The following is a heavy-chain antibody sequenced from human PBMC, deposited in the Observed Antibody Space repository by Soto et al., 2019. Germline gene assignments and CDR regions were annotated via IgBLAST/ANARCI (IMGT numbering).Heavy chain of an antibody. V-gene: IGHV3-53*01. CDR1: GFTVTSNY. D-gene: IGHD3-3*01. Sequence: GGSLRLSCEASGFTVTSNYMNWVRQAPGKGLEWVAVMYPGGATYYADSVKGRFTISRDNSKTSLYLQMNTLRDEDTAIYYCAKDRNYYAGGDYTAGVGFDVWGQGTMVTVSS. CDR2: MYPGGAT. CDR3: AKDRNYYAGGDYTAGVGFDV. J-gene: IGHJ3*01.